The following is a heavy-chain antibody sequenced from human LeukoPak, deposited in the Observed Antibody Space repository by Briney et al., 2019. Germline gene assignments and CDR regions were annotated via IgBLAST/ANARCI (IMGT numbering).Heavy chain of an antibody. Sequence: SGTLSLTCTVSGGSISSYYWSWIRQPAGKGLEWIGRIYTSGSTNYNPSLKSRVTMSVDTSKNQFSLKLSSVTAADTAVYYCARLQGYDSSTYYFDYWGQGTLVTVSS. CDR2: IYTSGST. CDR1: GGSISSYY. D-gene: IGHD3-22*01. CDR3: ARLQGYDSSTYYFDY. V-gene: IGHV4-4*07. J-gene: IGHJ4*02.